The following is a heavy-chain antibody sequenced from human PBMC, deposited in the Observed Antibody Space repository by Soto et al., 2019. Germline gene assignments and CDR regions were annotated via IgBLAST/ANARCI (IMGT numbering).Heavy chain of an antibody. V-gene: IGHV4-4*07. Sequence: LSLTCNVSVGSIRNYFWSWIRQPAGKGLEWIGRIYSSGSTNYNPSLKSRVTMSVDTSKKQLSLKLSSVTVADTAVYFCARENYFFDTDGYYYVFDYWGQGALVTVSS. D-gene: IGHD3-22*01. CDR1: VGSIRNYF. CDR2: IYSSGST. J-gene: IGHJ4*02. CDR3: ARENYFFDTDGYYYVFDY.